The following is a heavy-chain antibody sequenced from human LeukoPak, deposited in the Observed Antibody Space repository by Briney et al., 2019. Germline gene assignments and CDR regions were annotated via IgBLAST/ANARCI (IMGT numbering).Heavy chain of an antibody. D-gene: IGHD2-15*01. Sequence: PSQTLSLTCTVSGGSISSGGYYWRWLRQHPGKGLEWIGYIYYSGSTYYNPSLKSRVTISVDTSKNQFSLRLSSVTAADTAVYYCASYCSGGSCYNPSFDYWGQGTLVTVSS. CDR2: IYYSGST. J-gene: IGHJ4*02. CDR1: GGSISSGGYY. CDR3: ASYCSGGSCYNPSFDY. V-gene: IGHV4-31*03.